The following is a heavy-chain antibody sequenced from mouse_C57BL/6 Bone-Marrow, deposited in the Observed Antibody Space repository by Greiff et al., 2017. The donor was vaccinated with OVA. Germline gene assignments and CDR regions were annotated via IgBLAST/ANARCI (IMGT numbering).Heavy chain of an antibody. CDR3: TRFITTVVGYFDY. Sequence: QVQLKESGAELVRPGASVTLSCKASGYTFTDYEMHWVKQTPVHGLEWIGAIDPETGGTAYNQKFKGKAILTADKSSSTAYMELRSLTSEDSAVYYCTRFITTVVGYFDYWGQGTTLTVSS. CDR2: IDPETGGT. J-gene: IGHJ2*01. V-gene: IGHV1-15*01. D-gene: IGHD1-1*01. CDR1: GYTFTDYE.